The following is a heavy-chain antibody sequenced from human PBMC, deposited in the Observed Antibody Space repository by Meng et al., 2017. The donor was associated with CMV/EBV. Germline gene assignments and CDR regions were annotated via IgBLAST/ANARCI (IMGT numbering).Heavy chain of an antibody. D-gene: IGHD3-3*01. CDR1: GFTVSSNY. Sequence: GESLKISCAASGFTVSSNYMSWVRQAPGKGLEWVSVIYSGGSIYYADSVKGRFTISRDNAKNSLYLQMNSLRAEDTAVYYCARESTIFGVVISPWGQGTLVTVSS. CDR2: IYSGGSI. CDR3: ARESTIFGVVISP. J-gene: IGHJ5*02. V-gene: IGHV3-66*01.